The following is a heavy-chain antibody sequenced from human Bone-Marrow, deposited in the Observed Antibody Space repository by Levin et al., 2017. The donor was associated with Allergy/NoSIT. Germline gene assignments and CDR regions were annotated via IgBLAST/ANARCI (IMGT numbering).Heavy chain of an antibody. CDR2: ISSDGSNK. CDR3: ATAGESGSYFDN. J-gene: IGHJ4*02. CDR1: GFTFSNYI. Sequence: LSLTCADSGFTFSNYIMHWVRQAPGKGPECVTVISSDGSNKHYADTVKGRFTISRDNSKNTLYLQMNSLRGEDTAVYYCATAGESGSYFDNWGQGTLVTVSS. D-gene: IGHD1-26*01. V-gene: IGHV3-30*04.